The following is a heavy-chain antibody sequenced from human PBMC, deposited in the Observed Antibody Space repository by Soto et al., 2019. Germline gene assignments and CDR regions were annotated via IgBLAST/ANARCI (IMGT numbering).Heavy chain of an antibody. Sequence: EVQLLESGGGLVQPGGSLRLSCAASGFTVSNYGMNWVRQAPGKGLEWVSGIGGSGGSTYYADSVKGRFTISRDNSKNTLHLEMNSLRDEDTAVYYCAKDKYFDWGQGILVTVSS. CDR2: IGGSGGST. J-gene: IGHJ4*02. CDR3: AKDKYFD. V-gene: IGHV3-23*01. CDR1: GFTVSNYG. D-gene: IGHD3-9*01.